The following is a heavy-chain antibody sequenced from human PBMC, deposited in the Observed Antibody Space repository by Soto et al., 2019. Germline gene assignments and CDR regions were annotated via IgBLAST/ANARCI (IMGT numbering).Heavy chain of an antibody. Sequence: WASVKVSCKASGGTFSSFGIGWVRQAPGQGLEWMGGIIPVFGRPNYAQRFRGRLTITADESTNTSYMELIDLTSEDTAVYYCAREASGYDFWGQGTQVTVSS. J-gene: IGHJ1*01. D-gene: IGHD5-12*01. CDR2: IIPVFGRP. CDR3: AREASGYDF. CDR1: GGTFSSFG. V-gene: IGHV1-69*13.